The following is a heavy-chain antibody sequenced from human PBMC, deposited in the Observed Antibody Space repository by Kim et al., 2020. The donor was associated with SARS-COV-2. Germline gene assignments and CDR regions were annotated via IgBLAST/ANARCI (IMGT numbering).Heavy chain of an antibody. D-gene: IGHD4-17*01. J-gene: IGHJ6*04. CDR3: ARGDYRYGMDV. CDR2: T. Sequence: TNYSPSLKSRVTLSVDTSKNQFSLTLSSVTAADTAVYYCARGDYRYGMDVWGKGTTVTVSS. V-gene: IGHV4-34*01.